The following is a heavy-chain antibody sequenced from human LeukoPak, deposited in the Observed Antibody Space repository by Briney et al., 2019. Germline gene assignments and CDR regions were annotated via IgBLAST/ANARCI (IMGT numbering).Heavy chain of an antibody. V-gene: IGHV3-30*18. CDR2: ISSDGNNK. D-gene: IGHD3-22*01. J-gene: IGHJ4*02. CDR3: AKGNDIGGYYCPHFDY. Sequence: GGSLRLSCAASGFTFSSYGMHWVRQAPGKGLEWVAVISSDGNNKNYVDSVKGRFTFSRDNSKNTLYLQMNSLRAEDTAVYYCAKGNDIGGYYCPHFDYWGQGTLVTVSS. CDR1: GFTFSSYG.